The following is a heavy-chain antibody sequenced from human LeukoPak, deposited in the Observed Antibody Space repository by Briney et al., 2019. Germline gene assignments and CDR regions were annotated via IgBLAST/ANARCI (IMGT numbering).Heavy chain of an antibody. CDR2: IYPADSDT. D-gene: IGHD3-3*01. CDR3: AREGRYDFWSGSSYYYYYYMDV. Sequence: GESLKISCKGSGYSFTSHWIGWVRQMPGKGLEWMGIIYPADSDTRYSPSFQGQVTISADKSISTAYLQWSSLKASDTAMYYCAREGRYDFWSGSSYYYYYYMDVWGKGTTVTVSS. V-gene: IGHV5-51*01. J-gene: IGHJ6*03. CDR1: GYSFTSHW.